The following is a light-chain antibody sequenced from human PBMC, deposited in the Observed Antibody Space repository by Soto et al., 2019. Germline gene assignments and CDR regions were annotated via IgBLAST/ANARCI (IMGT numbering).Light chain of an antibody. CDR1: SSDVGGYNY. CDR3: SSYTTSNTRQIV. Sequence: QSVLAQPASVSGSPGQSMTISCTGTSSDVGGYNYVSWYQHHPGKAPKLMIFDVSNRPSGVSNRFSGSKSGNTASLTISGLQPEDEADYYCSSYTTSNTRQIVFGTGTKVT. J-gene: IGLJ1*01. CDR2: DVS. V-gene: IGLV2-14*03.